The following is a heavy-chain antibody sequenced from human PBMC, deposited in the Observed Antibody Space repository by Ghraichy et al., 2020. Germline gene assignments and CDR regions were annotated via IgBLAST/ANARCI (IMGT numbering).Heavy chain of an antibody. CDR1: GFTFSSYG. CDR2: IRYDGSNK. CDR3: AKASQGYSNYEVWLDY. Sequence: GGSLRLSCAASGFTFSSYGIHWVRQAPGKGLEWVAFIRYDGSNKYYADSVKGRFTISRDNSKNTLYLQMNSLRAEDTAVYYCAKASQGYSNYEVWLDYWGQGTLVTVSS. V-gene: IGHV3-30*02. D-gene: IGHD4-11*01. J-gene: IGHJ4*02.